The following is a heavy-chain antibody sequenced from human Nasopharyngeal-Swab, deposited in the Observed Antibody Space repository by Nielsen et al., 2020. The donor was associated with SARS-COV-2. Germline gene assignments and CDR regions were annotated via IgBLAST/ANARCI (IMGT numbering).Heavy chain of an antibody. CDR3: AKDGCPRSGECQFEN. Sequence: GEFLKISCAASGFTFSNYAVSWVRQAPGKGLEWVPTIINNGGSTYYADAVKGRFTISRDNSKNTLYLQMDGLRVEDTAVYYCAKDGCPRSGECQFENWGQGTLATVSS. D-gene: IGHD2-15*01. V-gene: IGHV3-23*01. J-gene: IGHJ4*02. CDR1: GFTFSNYA. CDR2: IINNGGST.